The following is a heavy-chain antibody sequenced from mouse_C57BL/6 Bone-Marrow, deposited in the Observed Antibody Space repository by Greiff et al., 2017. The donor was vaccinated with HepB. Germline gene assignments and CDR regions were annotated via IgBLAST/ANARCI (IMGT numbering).Heavy chain of an antibody. CDR2: INPETGCI. J-gene: IGHJ3*01. CDR1: GYTFTDYE. V-gene: IGHV1-15*01. Sequence: QVLLQQSGAELVRPGASVTLSCKASGYTFTDYEMHWVKQTPVYGLEWIGAINPETGCIAYNQKFKGKAILTADKSSSTAYMELRSLTSEDSAVYYCTREKGTAGFAYWGQGTLVTVSA. D-gene: IGHD3-3*01. CDR3: TREKGTAGFAY.